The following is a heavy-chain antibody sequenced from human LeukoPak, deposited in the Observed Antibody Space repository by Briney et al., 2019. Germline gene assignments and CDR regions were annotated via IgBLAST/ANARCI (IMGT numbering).Heavy chain of an antibody. J-gene: IGHJ4*02. V-gene: IGHV4-31*03. CDR2: TYFTGST. D-gene: IGHD4-17*01. Sequence: SETLSLTCNVSRGSISSGGHYWSWIRQRPGKGLEWMGYTYFTGSTYYNPSLQSRLIISADTSMTQFSLRLRSVTAADTAVYYCARVSFTYGPLDSWGPGILVAVSS. CDR1: RGSISSGGHY. CDR3: ARVSFTYGPLDS.